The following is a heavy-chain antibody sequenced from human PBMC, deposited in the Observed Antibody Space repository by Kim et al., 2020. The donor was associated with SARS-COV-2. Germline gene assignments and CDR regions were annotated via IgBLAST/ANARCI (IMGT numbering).Heavy chain of an antibody. J-gene: IGHJ4*02. CDR2: IITIFGTA. V-gene: IGHV1-69*13. CDR1: GGTFSSYA. D-gene: IGHD2-15*01. Sequence: SVKVSCKASGGTFSSYAISWVRQAPGQGLEWMGGIITIFGTANYAQKFQGRVTITADESTSTAYMELSSLRSEDTAVYYCAREVEGCSGGSCYSSLVYWGQGTLVTVSS. CDR3: AREVEGCSGGSCYSSLVY.